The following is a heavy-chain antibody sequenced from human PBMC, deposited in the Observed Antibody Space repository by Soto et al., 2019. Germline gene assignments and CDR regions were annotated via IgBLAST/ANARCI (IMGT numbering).Heavy chain of an antibody. CDR2: IIPSNGNA. CDR3: ARSQGSSTSLEIYYYYYYGMDV. V-gene: IGHV1-18*01. Sequence: GASVKVSCKASGYTFTSYGTSWVRQAPGQGLEWMGGIIPSNGNANYAQKFQGRVTITTDESTSTAYMELSSLRSEDTAVYYCARSQGSSTSLEIYYYYYYGMDVWGQGTTVTVSS. J-gene: IGHJ6*02. CDR1: GYTFTSYG. D-gene: IGHD2-2*01.